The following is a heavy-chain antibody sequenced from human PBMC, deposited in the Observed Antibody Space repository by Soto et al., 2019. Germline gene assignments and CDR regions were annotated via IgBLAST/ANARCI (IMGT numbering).Heavy chain of an antibody. J-gene: IGHJ5*02. CDR3: AREVYDILTGYPNWFDP. V-gene: IGHV4-59*01. D-gene: IGHD3-9*01. CDR2: IYYSGST. Sequence: SETLSLTCTVSGGSISSYYWSWIRQPPGKGLEWIGYIYYSGSTNYNPSLKSRVTISVDTSKNQFSLRLSSVTAADTAVYYCAREVYDILTGYPNWFDPWGQGTLVTVS. CDR1: GGSISSYY.